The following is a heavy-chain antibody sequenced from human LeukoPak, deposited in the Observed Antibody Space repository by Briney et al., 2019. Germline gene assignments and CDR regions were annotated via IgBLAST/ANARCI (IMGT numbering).Heavy chain of an antibody. V-gene: IGHV3-23*01. Sequence: GGSLRLSCAASGFIFSSYAMSWVRQAPGKGLEWVSAISGSGGSTYYADSVKGRFTISRDNSKNTLYLQMNSLRAEDTAVYYCAKDLEPTAAGQIDYWGQGTLVTVSS. CDR1: GFIFSSYA. CDR2: ISGSGGST. D-gene: IGHD6-13*01. CDR3: AKDLEPTAAGQIDY. J-gene: IGHJ4*02.